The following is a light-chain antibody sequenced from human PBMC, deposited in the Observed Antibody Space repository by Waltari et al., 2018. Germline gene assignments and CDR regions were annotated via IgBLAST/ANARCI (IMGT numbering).Light chain of an antibody. CDR3: CSYAGSSVFKVL. J-gene: IGLJ2*01. CDR1: SSDVGRSVL. Sequence: QSALTQPASVSGSPGQSITISCTGTSSDVGRSVLVSWYQQHPGKAPKLMIYEVNKRPSGVSDRFSGSKSGSTAFLTISGLQAEDEAHYYCCSYAGSSVFKVLFGGGTKLTVL. V-gene: IGLV2-23*02. CDR2: EVN.